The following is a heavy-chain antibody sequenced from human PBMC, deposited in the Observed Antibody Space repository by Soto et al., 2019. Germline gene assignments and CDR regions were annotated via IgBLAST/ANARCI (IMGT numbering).Heavy chain of an antibody. D-gene: IGHD3-3*01. CDR3: ASQTPYYDFGLYYFDY. Sequence: SETLSLTCTVSGGSISSGGYYWSWIRQHPGKGLEWIGYIYYSGSTYYNPSLKSRVTISVDTSKNQFSLKLSSVTAADTAVYYCASQTPYYDFGLYYFDYWGQGTLVTVSS. CDR1: GGSISSGGYY. CDR2: IYYSGST. V-gene: IGHV4-61*08. J-gene: IGHJ4*02.